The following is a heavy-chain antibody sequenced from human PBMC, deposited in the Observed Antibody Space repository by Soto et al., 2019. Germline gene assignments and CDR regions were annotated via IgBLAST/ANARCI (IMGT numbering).Heavy chain of an antibody. V-gene: IGHV1-69*13. Sequence: SVKVSCKASGGTFSIYAISCVLQSPLQWLEWMGGIIPIFGTANYAQKFQGRVTITADESTSTAYMELSSLRSEDTAVYYCARDLYGNSRIGRFDPWGQGTLVTVSS. CDR3: ARDLYGNSRIGRFDP. D-gene: IGHD6-13*01. CDR2: IIPIFGTA. CDR1: GGTFSIYA. J-gene: IGHJ5*02.